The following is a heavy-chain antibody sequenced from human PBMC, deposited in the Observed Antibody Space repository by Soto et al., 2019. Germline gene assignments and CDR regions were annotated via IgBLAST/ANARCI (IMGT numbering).Heavy chain of an antibody. CDR3: ARVPVIAAAEFDY. Sequence: GGSLRLSCAASGFTFSNFGMHWVRQAPGKGLEWVSFITSSSSFIYYADSVKGRFTISRDNAKNSLYLQMNSLRAEDTAVYYCARVPVIAAAEFDYWGQGTLVTVSS. V-gene: IGHV3-21*01. D-gene: IGHD6-13*01. CDR2: ITSSSSFI. CDR1: GFTFSNFG. J-gene: IGHJ4*02.